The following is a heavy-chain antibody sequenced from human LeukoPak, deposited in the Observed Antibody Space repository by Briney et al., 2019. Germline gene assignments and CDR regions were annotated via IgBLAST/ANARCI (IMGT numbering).Heavy chain of an antibody. CDR1: GGSISSGGYY. D-gene: IGHD6-13*01. J-gene: IGHJ6*02. CDR2: IYYSVST. Sequence: SQTLSLTCTVSGGSISSGGYYWSWIRQHPGKGLEWIGYIYYSVSTYYNPSLKSRVTISVDTSKNQFSLKLSSVTAADTAVYYCARETGSSSSPTYYYYYYGMDVWGQGTTVTVSS. CDR3: ARETGSSSSPTYYYYYYGMDV. V-gene: IGHV4-31*03.